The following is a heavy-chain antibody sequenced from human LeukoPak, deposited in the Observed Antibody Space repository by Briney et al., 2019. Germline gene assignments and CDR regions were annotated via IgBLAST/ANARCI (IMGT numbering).Heavy chain of an antibody. V-gene: IGHV3-21*01. CDR3: ARDPLSGRYAFDI. D-gene: IGHD2-8*02. Sequence: GGSLRLSCAASGFTFSSYSMNWVRQAPGKGLEWVSSISSSSSYIYYADSVKGRFTISRDNAKNSLYLQMNSPRAEDTAVYYCARDPLSGRYAFDIWGQGTMVTVSS. J-gene: IGHJ3*02. CDR2: ISSSSSYI. CDR1: GFTFSSYS.